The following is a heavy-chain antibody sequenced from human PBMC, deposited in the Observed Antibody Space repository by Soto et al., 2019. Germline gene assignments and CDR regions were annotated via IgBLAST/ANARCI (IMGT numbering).Heavy chain of an antibody. CDR1: GGSISSSSYY. CDR2: IYYSGST. V-gene: IGHV4-39*07. Sequence: SETLSLTCTVSGGSISSSSYYWGWIRQPPGKGLEWIGSIYYSGSTYYNPSRQSRVTISVDTSKNQFSLKLSSVTAAETAANYYAGDIVVNWGCPYFDYWGQGTLVTVSS. J-gene: IGHJ4*02. D-gene: IGHD7-27*01. CDR3: AGDIVVNWGCPYFDY.